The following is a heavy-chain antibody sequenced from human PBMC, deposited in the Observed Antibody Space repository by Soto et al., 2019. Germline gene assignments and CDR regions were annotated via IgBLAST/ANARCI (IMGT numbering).Heavy chain of an antibody. D-gene: IGHD2-15*01. CDR1: GYSLRTYW. V-gene: IGHV5-51*01. CDR2: VHPSGAET. J-gene: IGHJ5*02. CDR3: ARREDGGFTNL. Sequence: GQSLKISFKASGYSLRTYWIGWMRQLPGTGLERMGVVHPSGAETRYSPYFEGQVTISVDLSIITAYLQWIVLKRWDTAMYHCARREDGGFTNLWDQGSQGTV.